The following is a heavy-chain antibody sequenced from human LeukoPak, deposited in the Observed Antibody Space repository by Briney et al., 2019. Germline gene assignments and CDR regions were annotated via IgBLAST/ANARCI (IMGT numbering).Heavy chain of an antibody. CDR1: GGSISSSSYY. Sequence: SETLSLTCTVSGGSISSSSYYWGWIRQPPGKGLEWIGSIYYSGSTYYNPSLKSRVTISVDTSKNQFSLKLSSVTAADTAVYYCARGKDIVVVPASGVFDYWGQGTLVTVSS. J-gene: IGHJ4*02. CDR3: ARGKDIVVVPASGVFDY. D-gene: IGHD2-2*01. CDR2: IYYSGST. V-gene: IGHV4-39*07.